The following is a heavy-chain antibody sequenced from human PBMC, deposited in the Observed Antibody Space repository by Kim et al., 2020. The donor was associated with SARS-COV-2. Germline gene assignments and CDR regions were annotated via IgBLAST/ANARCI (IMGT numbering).Heavy chain of an antibody. J-gene: IGHJ6*02. Sequence: ASVKVSCKASGYTFTSYYMHWVRQAPGQGLEWMGIINPSGGSTSYAQKFQGRVTMTRDTSTSTVYMELSSLRSEDTAVYYCARDQGYYGSGSYFSGTTYYYYGMDVWGQGTTVTVSS. CDR1: GYTFTSYY. V-gene: IGHV1-46*01. CDR3: ARDQGYYGSGSYFSGTTYYYYGMDV. CDR2: INPSGGST. D-gene: IGHD3-10*01.